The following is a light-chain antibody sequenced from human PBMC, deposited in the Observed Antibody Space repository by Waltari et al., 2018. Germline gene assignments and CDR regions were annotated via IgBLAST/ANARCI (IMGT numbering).Light chain of an antibody. V-gene: IGLV2-14*03. CDR3: SSYISSSTLEL. Sequence: QSALNQPASVSGSPGPSITISCTGTSSDVGAYHYVSWYQQNPGKAPQLIIFDVSNRPSGVSNRFSGSKSGNTASLTISGLQAEDEADYYCSSYISSSTLELFGGGTSLTVL. CDR1: SSDVGAYHY. CDR2: DVS. J-gene: IGLJ2*01.